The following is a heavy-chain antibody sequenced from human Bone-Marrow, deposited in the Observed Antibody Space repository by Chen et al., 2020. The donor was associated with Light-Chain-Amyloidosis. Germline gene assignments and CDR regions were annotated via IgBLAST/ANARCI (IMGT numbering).Heavy chain of an antibody. CDR2: IHPGSGDT. CDR1: GNTFTTFY. CDR3: ARDRFAFDS. Sequence: QVQLVQSGAEMKKPGASVKLSCTSSGNTFTTFYMHWVRQAPGQGLEWMGVIHPGSGDTNYAHKIQGRFTMTRDTSTSTVYMELSSLRSEDTAMYYCARDRFAFDSWGQGTMVTVYS. J-gene: IGHJ3*01. V-gene: IGHV1-46*01.